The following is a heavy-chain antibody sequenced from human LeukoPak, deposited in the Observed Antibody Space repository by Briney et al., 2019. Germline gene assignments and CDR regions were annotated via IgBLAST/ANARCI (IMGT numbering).Heavy chain of an antibody. CDR2: ISGTGDDT. J-gene: IGHJ4*02. V-gene: IGHV3-23*01. CDR1: GFIFGDYA. D-gene: IGHD3-3*01. Sequence: GGSLRLSWEGSGFIFGDYALGWVRQAQGKGLEWVSAISGTGDDTFYADSVKGRFTISRDNAKNTLYLQMNSLRAEDTAVYYCARDRGTYGVLNYWGQGTLVSVSS. CDR3: ARDRGTYGVLNY.